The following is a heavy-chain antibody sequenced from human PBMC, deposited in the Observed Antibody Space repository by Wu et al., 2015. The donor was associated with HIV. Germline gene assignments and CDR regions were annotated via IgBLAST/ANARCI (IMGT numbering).Heavy chain of an antibody. CDR3: ARGFSAGKRDYGAFDI. D-gene: IGHD4-17*01. J-gene: IGHJ3*02. CDR2: IIPIFGTA. V-gene: IGHV1-69*05. Sequence: QVQLVQSGAEVKKPGSSVKVSCKASGGTFSSYAISWVRQAPGQGLEWMGGIIPIFGTANYAQKFQGRVTITTDESTSTAYMELSSLRSEDTAVYYCARGFSAGKRDYGAFDIWGQGDNGHRLF. CDR1: GGTFSSYA.